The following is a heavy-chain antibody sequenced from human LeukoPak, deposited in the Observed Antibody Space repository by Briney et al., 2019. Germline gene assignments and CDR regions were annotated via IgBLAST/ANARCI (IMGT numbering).Heavy chain of an antibody. D-gene: IGHD3-22*01. CDR2: ISSSCSHI. J-gene: IGHJ4*02. V-gene: IGHV3-21*01. Sequence: GGSLRLSCAASGFTFSSYSMNRVRQAPGKGLEWVSSISSSCSHIYYADSVKGRFTISRDNAKNSLYLQMNSLRAEDTAVYYCARSNSYDSSGYSDWGQGTLVTVSS. CDR3: ARSNSYDSSGYSD. CDR1: GFTFSSYS.